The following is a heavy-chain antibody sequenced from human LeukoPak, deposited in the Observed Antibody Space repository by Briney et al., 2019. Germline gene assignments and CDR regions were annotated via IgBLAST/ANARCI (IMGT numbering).Heavy chain of an antibody. J-gene: IGHJ3*02. V-gene: IGHV3-30*18. Sequence: GGSLRLSCAASGFTFSSYGMHWVRQAPGKGLEWVAVISYDGSNKYYADSVKGRFTISRDNSENTLYLQMNSLRAEDTAVYYCANSDGGAFDIWGQGTMVTVSS. CDR1: GFTFSSYG. CDR3: ANSDGGAFDI. CDR2: ISYDGSNK.